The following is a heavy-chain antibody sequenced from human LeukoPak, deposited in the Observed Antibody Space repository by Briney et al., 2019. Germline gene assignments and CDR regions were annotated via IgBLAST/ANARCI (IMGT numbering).Heavy chain of an antibody. CDR3: ARGYSSSWYEGWPKRGRESWFDP. CDR2: IYYSGST. CDR1: GGSISSYY. D-gene: IGHD6-13*01. Sequence: SETLSLTCTVSGGSISSYYWSWIRQPPGKGLEGIGYIYYSGSTNYNPSLKSRVTISVDTSKNQFSLKLSSVTAADTAVYYCARGYSSSWYEGWPKRGRESWFDPWGQGTLVTVSS. V-gene: IGHV4-59*12. J-gene: IGHJ5*02.